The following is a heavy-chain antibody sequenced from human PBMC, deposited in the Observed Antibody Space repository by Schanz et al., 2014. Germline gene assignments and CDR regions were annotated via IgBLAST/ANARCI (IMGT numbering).Heavy chain of an antibody. CDR2: IATSSSTR. V-gene: IGHV3-48*01. Sequence: EVRLVESGGGLVQPGGSLRLSCEASGFDFNSYSMNWVRQVPGKGLVWLSYIATSSSTRHYADSVKGRVTISRDNAKNSVSLQMRRLRVEDTAVYYCASGVHVSSLQKGLQFWGRGTLVIVSS. D-gene: IGHD3-10*01. CDR1: GFDFNSYS. CDR3: ASGVHVSSLQKGLQF. J-gene: IGHJ1*01.